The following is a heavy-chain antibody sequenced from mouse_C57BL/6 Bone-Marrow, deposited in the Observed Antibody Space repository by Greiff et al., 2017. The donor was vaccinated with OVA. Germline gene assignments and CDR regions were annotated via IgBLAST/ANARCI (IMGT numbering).Heavy chain of an antibody. J-gene: IGHJ2*01. CDR2: IDPSDSYT. Sequence: VQLKQPGAELVMPGASVKLSCKASGYTFTSYWMHWVKQRPGQGLEWIGEIDPSDSYTNYNQKFKGKSTLTVDKSSSTAYMQLSSLTSEDSAVYYCARSPGYFDYWGQGTTLTVSS. CDR1: GYTFTSYW. V-gene: IGHV1-69*01. CDR3: ARSPGYFDY.